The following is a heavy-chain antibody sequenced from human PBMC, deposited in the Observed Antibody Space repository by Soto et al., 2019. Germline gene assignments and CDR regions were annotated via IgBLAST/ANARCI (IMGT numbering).Heavy chain of an antibody. Sequence: QVQLVQSGAEVKKPESSVKVSCKAPGGTFSTYAISWVRQAPGQGLEWMGGIIPMFGTANYAPRFQDRVTITAEESTNRVYMELSSMRSEDTAVYFCASGIQLWLRRINNGYSGWGQGTLVTVSS. CDR1: GGTFSTYA. CDR2: IIPMFGTA. V-gene: IGHV1-69*12. D-gene: IGHD5-18*01. J-gene: IGHJ4*02. CDR3: ASGIQLWLRRINNGYSG.